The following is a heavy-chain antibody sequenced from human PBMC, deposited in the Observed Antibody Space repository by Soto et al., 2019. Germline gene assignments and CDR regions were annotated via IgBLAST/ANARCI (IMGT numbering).Heavy chain of an antibody. CDR2: IWYDGSNK. CDR3: ARAPAAYGMDV. CDR1: GFTFSSYG. Sequence: ESGGGVVQPGRSLRLSCAASGFTFSSYGMHWVRQAPGKGLEWVAVIWYDGSNKYYADSVKGRFTISRDNSKNTLYLQMNSLRAEDTAVYYCARAPAAYGMDVWGQGTTVTVSS. V-gene: IGHV3-33*01. J-gene: IGHJ6*02. D-gene: IGHD6-13*01.